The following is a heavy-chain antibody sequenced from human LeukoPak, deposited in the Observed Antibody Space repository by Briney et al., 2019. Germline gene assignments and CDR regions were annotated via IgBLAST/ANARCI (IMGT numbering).Heavy chain of an antibody. CDR1: RFTVGSKY. Sequence: GSLRLSCAPSRFTVGSKYINWVRQAPGKGLEWVSVIYSGGNTFYAVSVKGRLTSSRDNSKNTLYLQMNGLRAEDTAVEYWARDGLRSPDVFDIWGQGTMVTVSS. D-gene: IGHD2-21*01. J-gene: IGHJ3*02. V-gene: IGHV3-53*01. CDR2: IYSGGNT. CDR3: ARDGLRSPDVFDI.